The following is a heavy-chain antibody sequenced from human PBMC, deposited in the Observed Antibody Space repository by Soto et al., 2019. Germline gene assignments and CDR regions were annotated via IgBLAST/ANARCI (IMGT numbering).Heavy chain of an antibody. CDR2: IFSSGST. Sequence: SETLSLTCTVSGGSINTFYWSWVRQPAGKGLEWIGRIFSSGSTSFNPSLESRVAMSVDTSKNHFSLNLSSVTAADMAVYYCAREGSYSAYNFAHGIQLWSFDFWGQGALVTAPQ. CDR1: GGSINTFY. J-gene: IGHJ4*02. D-gene: IGHD5-12*01. CDR3: AREGSYSAYNFAHGIQLWSFDF. V-gene: IGHV4-4*07.